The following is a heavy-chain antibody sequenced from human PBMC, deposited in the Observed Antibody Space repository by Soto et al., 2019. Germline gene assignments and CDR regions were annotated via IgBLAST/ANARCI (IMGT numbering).Heavy chain of an antibody. V-gene: IGHV2-5*02. CDR3: AHRGLRGDQQLVLSWSDP. J-gene: IGHJ5*02. Sequence: QITLKESGPTLVKPTQTLTLTCTFSGFSLTTSEVGVGWIRQPPGKALEWLALIYGDDDKRYRPSLKSRLTITKDTSKNRVVLTMTNMDPVDTATYYCAHRGLRGDQQLVLSWSDPWGQGTLVTVSS. CDR1: GFSLTTSEVG. D-gene: IGHD6-13*01. CDR2: IYGDDDK.